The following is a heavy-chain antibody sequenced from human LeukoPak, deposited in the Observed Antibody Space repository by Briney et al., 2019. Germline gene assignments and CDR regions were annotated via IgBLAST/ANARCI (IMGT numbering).Heavy chain of an antibody. V-gene: IGHV3-74*01. CDR2: INSDGSST. CDR3: ARGRGITMVRGVLFDY. D-gene: IGHD3-10*01. J-gene: IGHJ4*02. Sequence: GGSLRLSCAASGFTFSSYWMHWVRQAPGKGLVWVSRINSDGSSTGYADSVKGRFTISRDNAKNTLYLQMNSLRAEDTAVYYCARGRGITMVRGVLFDYWGQGTLVTVSS. CDR1: GFTFSSYW.